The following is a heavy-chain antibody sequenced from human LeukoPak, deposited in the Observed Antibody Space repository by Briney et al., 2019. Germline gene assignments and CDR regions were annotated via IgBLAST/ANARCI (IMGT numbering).Heavy chain of an antibody. J-gene: IGHJ4*02. CDR1: GFTFSGYG. CDR2: IRYDGSIK. V-gene: IGHV3-30*02. Sequence: GGSLRLSCSASGFTFSGYGMHWVRQAPGKGLEWVAFIRYDGSIKYYADSVEGRFAISRDNSKNTLYLQMNSLRAEDTAVYYCAKNLGQWLDYWGQGTLVTVSS. D-gene: IGHD3-22*01. CDR3: AKNLGQWLDY.